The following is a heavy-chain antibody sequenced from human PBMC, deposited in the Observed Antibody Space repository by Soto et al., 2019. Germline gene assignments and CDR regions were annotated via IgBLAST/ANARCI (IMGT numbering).Heavy chain of an antibody. V-gene: IGHV4-59*12. J-gene: IGHJ6*02. Sequence: ETLSLTCAVSGGSIGTYYWNWIRQPPGKGLEWIGYIYYLGRTNYNPSLRSRVTMSIDTSKNQFSLQLKSVTAADTALYYCARFSGSYYYAMDVWGQGSTVTVSS. D-gene: IGHD6-19*01. CDR3: ARFSGSYYYAMDV. CDR2: IYYLGRT. CDR1: GGSIGTYY.